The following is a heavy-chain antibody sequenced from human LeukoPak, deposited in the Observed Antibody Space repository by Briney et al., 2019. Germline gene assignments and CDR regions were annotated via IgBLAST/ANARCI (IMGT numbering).Heavy chain of an antibody. D-gene: IGHD5-18*01. J-gene: IGHJ4*02. Sequence: SETLSLTCAVYGGSFSGYYWSWIRQPPGKGLEWIGEINHSGSTNYNPSLKSRVTMSVDTSKNQFSLKLSSVTAADTAVYYCAREGGTVDTAMVLYYWGQGTLVTVSS. CDR3: AREGGTVDTAMVLYY. V-gene: IGHV4-34*01. CDR2: INHSGST. CDR1: GGSFSGYY.